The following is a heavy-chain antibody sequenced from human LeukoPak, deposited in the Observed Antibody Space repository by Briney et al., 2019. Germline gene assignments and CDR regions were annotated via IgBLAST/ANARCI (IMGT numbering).Heavy chain of an antibody. D-gene: IGHD2-15*01. CDR2: ISAYNGNT. J-gene: IGHJ4*02. CDR3: ARADCSGGNCYRYFDY. CDR1: GYTFTSYG. V-gene: IGHV1-18*01. Sequence: ASVKVSCKASGYTFTSYGISWVRQALGQGLEWMGWISAYNGNTNYAQKLQGRVTMTTDTSTSTAYMELRSLRSDDTAVYYCARADCSGGNCYRYFDYWGQGTLVTVSS.